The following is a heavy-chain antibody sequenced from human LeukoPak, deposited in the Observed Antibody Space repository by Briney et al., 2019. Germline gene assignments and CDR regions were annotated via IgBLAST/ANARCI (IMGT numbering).Heavy chain of an antibody. J-gene: IGHJ4*02. CDR1: GFTFSSNA. Sequence: PGGSLRLSCAASGFTFSSNAMSWVRQAPGQGLEWVSAISGSGGSTYYADSVKGRFTISRDNSKNTLYLQMNSLRAEDTAVYYCAKDQGGATAFDYWGQGTLVTVSS. D-gene: IGHD1-26*01. CDR2: ISGSGGST. CDR3: AKDQGGATAFDY. V-gene: IGHV3-23*01.